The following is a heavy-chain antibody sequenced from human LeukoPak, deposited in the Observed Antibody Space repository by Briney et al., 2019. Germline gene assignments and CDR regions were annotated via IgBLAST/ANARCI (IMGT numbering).Heavy chain of an antibody. CDR1: GGSFSGYY. V-gene: IGHV4-34*01. CDR2: INHSGST. J-gene: IGHJ5*02. Sequence: SETLSLTCAVYGGSFSGYYWSWIRQPPGKGLEWIGEINHSGSTNYNPSPKSRVTISVDTSKNQFSLKLSSVTAADTAVYYCARGPSCSSTSCSGTWFDPWGQGTLVTVSS. CDR3: ARGPSCSSTSCSGTWFDP. D-gene: IGHD2-2*01.